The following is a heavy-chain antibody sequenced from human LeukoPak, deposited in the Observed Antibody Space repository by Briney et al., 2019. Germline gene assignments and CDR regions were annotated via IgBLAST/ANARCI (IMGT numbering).Heavy chain of an antibody. CDR3: ATSTQDGHYYYMDV. J-gene: IGHJ6*03. Sequence: SETLSLTCTVSGGSISSGSYYWSWIRQPAGKGLEWIGRIYTSGSTNYNPSLKSRVTISVDTSKNQFSLKLSSVTAADTAVYYCATSTQDGHYYYMDVWGKGTTVTVSS. CDR2: IYTSGST. V-gene: IGHV4-61*02. CDR1: GGSISSGSYY. D-gene: IGHD2-15*01.